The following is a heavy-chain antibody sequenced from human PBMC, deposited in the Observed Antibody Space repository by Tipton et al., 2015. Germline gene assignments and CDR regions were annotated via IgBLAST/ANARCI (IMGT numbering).Heavy chain of an antibody. CDR2: IYPRGNT. Sequence: TLSLTCSVSGDSISSSNWWSWVRQPPGKGLEWIGEIYPRGNTIYNPSLESRVSISIDESNNQFSLNLRSVTAADTAVYYCAGLYAYFAYWGQGALVTVSS. CDR3: AGLYAYFAY. J-gene: IGHJ4*02. CDR1: GDSISSSNW. V-gene: IGHV4/OR15-8*02. D-gene: IGHD2/OR15-2a*01.